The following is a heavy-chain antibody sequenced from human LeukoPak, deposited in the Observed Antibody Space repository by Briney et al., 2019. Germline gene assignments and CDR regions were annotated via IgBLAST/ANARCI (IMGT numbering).Heavy chain of an antibody. J-gene: IGHJ4*02. V-gene: IGHV3-30-3*01. D-gene: IGHD1-26*01. CDR1: GGTFSSYA. CDR2: ISYDGSNK. CDR3: ARDRSVGATGLGY. Sequence: SCKASGGTFSSYAMHWVRQAPGKGLEWVAVISYDGSNKYYADSVKGRFTISRDNSKNTLYLQMNRLRAEDTAVYYCARDRSVGATGLGYWGQGTLVTVSS.